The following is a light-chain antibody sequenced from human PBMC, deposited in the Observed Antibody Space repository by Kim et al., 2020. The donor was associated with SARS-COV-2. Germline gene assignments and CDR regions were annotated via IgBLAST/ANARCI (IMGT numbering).Light chain of an antibody. J-gene: IGKJ2*01. CDR2: GAD. CDR3: QQYDKWPPYT. CDR1: QSVRSS. Sequence: VSPGEGATHSCEASQSVRSSVAWYQLKPGQASRLLIFGADIRATDIPARFSGSGSGTEFTLTISSLQSEDYAVYFCQQYDKWPPYTFGQGPSWRSN. V-gene: IGKV3-15*01.